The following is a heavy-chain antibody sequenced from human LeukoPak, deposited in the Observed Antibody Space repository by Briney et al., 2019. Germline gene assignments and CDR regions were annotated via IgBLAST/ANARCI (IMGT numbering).Heavy chain of an antibody. CDR3: ARPTTVDDAFDI. V-gene: IGHV1-69*01. CDR1: GGTFISYA. CDR2: IIPIFGTA. D-gene: IGHD4-23*01. Sequence: SVKVSCKASGGTFISYAISWVRQAPGQGREWMGGIIPIFGTANYAQKVQGRVTITADESTSTAYMELSSLRSEDTAVYYRARPTTVDDAFDIWGQGTMVTVSS. J-gene: IGHJ3*02.